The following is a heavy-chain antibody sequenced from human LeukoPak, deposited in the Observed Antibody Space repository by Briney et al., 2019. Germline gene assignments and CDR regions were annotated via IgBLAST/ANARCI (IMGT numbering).Heavy chain of an antibody. CDR1: GFTFSSYW. D-gene: IGHD3-10*01. J-gene: IGHJ4*02. CDR3: ARALSRTFSGHYFDY. CDR2: INSDGSST. V-gene: IGHV3-74*01. Sequence: GGSLRLSCAASGFTFSSYWMHWVRQAPGKGLVWVSRINSDGSSTSYADSVKGRFTISRDNAKNTLYLQMNSLRAEDTAAYYCARALSRTFSGHYFDYWGQGTLVTVSS.